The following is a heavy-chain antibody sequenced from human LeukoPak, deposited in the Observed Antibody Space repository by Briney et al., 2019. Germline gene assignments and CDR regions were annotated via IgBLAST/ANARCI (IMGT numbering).Heavy chain of an antibody. CDR1: GGSFSGYY. V-gene: IGHV4-34*01. CDR3: ARASMRYDFWSGYYPLGWFDP. D-gene: IGHD3-3*01. J-gene: IGHJ5*02. Sequence: SETLSLTCAVYGGSFSGYYWSWIRQPPGKGLEWIGEINHSGSTNYNPSLKSRVTISVDTSKNQFSLKLSSVTAADTAVYYCARASMRYDFWSGYYPLGWFDPWGQGTLVTVSS. CDR2: INHSGST.